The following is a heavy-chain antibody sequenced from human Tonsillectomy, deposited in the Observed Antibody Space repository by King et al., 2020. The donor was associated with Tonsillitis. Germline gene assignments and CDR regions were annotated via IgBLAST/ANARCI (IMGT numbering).Heavy chain of an antibody. V-gene: IGHV1-46*01. CDR2: INPSGGST. D-gene: IGHD6-13*01. CDR3: ARDLSPIAAAGTRGFDY. CDR1: GYTFTSYY. Sequence: VQLVESGAEVKKPGASVKVSCKASGYTFTSYYMHWVRQAPGQGLEWMGIINPSGGSTSYAQKFQGRVTMTRDTSTSTVYMELSSLRSEDTAVYYCARDLSPIAAAGTRGFDYWGQRTLVTVSS. J-gene: IGHJ4*02.